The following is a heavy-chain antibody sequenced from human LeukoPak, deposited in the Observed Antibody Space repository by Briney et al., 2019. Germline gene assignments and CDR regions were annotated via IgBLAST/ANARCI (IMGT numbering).Heavy chain of an antibody. CDR3: ARLRVDHYGSGSYTDY. Sequence: WASVKVSCKASGYTFTGYYMHWVRQAPGQGLEWMGWINPNSGGTNYAQKFQGRVTMTRDTSISTAYMELSRLRSDDTAVYYCARLRVDHYGSGSYTDYWGQGTLVTVSS. J-gene: IGHJ4*02. D-gene: IGHD3-10*01. CDR1: GYTFTGYY. CDR2: INPNSGGT. V-gene: IGHV1-2*02.